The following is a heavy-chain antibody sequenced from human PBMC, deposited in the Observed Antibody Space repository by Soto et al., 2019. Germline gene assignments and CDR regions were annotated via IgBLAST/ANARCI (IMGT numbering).Heavy chain of an antibody. Sequence: LRLPCAATGFTFSDYGMHWLRQAPGEGLQLVAGIWFDGSNDHYADSVKGRFTISRENSKNTLYLQMYSLRARATAVYYCVTGSLYCSSTSCSYGMDVWGQGTTVTVSS. V-gene: IGHV3-33*01. CDR3: VTGSLYCSSTSCSYGMDV. CDR1: GFTFSDYG. CDR2: IWFDGSND. J-gene: IGHJ6*02. D-gene: IGHD2-15*01.